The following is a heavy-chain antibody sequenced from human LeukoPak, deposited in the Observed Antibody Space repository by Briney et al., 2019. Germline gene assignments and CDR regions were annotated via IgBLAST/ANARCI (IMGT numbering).Heavy chain of an antibody. J-gene: IGHJ3*02. CDR2: IKQDGSDK. CDR1: GFTFSSFS. Sequence: PGGSLRLSCAASGFTFSSFSMNWVRQPPGKGLEWVVNIKQDGSDKYYVDSVKGRFTISRDNAKNSPYLQMNSLSAEATAVYYCARDRDWGFDAFAIWGQGTMVTVSS. CDR3: ARDRDWGFDAFAI. D-gene: IGHD3/OR15-3a*01. V-gene: IGHV3-7*01.